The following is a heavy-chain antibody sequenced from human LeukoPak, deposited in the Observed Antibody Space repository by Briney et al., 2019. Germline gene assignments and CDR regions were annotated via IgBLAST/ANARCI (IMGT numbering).Heavy chain of an antibody. D-gene: IGHD2-21*01. CDR2: IYDSGST. V-gene: IGHV4-59*01. CDR3: AGKNANVKIGPTLFPFDY. Sequence: ASETLSLTCTVSGGSISSYHWSWFRQAPGKGLEWIGYIYDSGSTNFNPSLKSRVTISVDTSKNQFSLKLSSVTAADTAVYYCAGKNANVKIGPTLFPFDYWGQGTLVTVSS. CDR1: GGSISSYH. J-gene: IGHJ4*02.